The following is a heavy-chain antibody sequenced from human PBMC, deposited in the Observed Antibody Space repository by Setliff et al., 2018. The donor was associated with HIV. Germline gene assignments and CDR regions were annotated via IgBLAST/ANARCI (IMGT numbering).Heavy chain of an antibody. CDR2: VHPSGSI. V-gene: IGHV4-34*01. Sequence: PSETLSLTCTVSGGSVSEYYWSWIRQPPGKGLEWIAEVHPSGSINYNSSLKSRVAISVDTSNNQFSLTMRSVTAADTAVYYCARGRDWAKTGDFWGQGALVTVSS. D-gene: IGHD3-9*01. CDR1: GGSVSEYY. J-gene: IGHJ4*02. CDR3: ARGRDWAKTGDF.